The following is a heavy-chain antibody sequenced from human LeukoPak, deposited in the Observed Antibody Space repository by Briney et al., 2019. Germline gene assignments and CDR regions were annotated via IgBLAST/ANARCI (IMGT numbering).Heavy chain of an antibody. D-gene: IGHD2-8*01. V-gene: IGHV4-34*01. CDR2: INHSGST. CDR3: ARVGGNGVYYLGDDAFDI. J-gene: IGHJ3*02. CDR1: GGSF. Sequence: KASETLSLTCAVYGGSFWSWIRQPPGKGLEWIGEINHSGSTNYNPTLKSRVTMSVDTSKNQFSLKLSSVTAADTAMYYCARVGGNGVYYLGDDAFDIWGQGTMVIVSS.